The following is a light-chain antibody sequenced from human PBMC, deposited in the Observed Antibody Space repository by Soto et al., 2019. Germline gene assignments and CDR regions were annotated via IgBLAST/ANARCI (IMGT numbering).Light chain of an antibody. CDR1: QTVRNNF. V-gene: IGKV3-20*01. CDR2: DAS. J-gene: IGKJ4*01. CDR3: QQFSSYPLT. Sequence: LVLTQSPRTLSLSPGERATLSCRASQTVRNNFLAWYQQKPGQAPRLLIYDASSRATGIPDRFSGGGSGTDFTLTISRLEPEDFAVYYCQQFSSYPLTFGGGTKVDIK.